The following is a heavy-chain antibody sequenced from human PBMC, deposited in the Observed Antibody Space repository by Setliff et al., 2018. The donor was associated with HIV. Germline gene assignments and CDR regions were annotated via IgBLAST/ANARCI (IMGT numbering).Heavy chain of an antibody. D-gene: IGHD1-26*01. CDR1: GYSISSGYY. V-gene: IGHV4-38-2*02. CDR3: ARLGYSGSLVGAFDI. Sequence: TLSLTCTVSGYSISSGYYWGWIRQPPGKGLEWIGSIYHSGITYYNSSLKSRVTISVDTSKNQFSLNLTSVTAADTAVYSCARLGYSGSLVGAFDIWGQGTMVTVSS. CDR2: IYHSGIT. J-gene: IGHJ3*02.